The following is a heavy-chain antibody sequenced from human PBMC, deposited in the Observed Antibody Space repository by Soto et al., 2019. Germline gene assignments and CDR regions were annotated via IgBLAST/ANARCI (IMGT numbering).Heavy chain of an antibody. CDR2: MNSKTGNT. J-gene: IGHJ6*03. V-gene: IGHV1-8*01. D-gene: IGHD2-2*01. Sequence: QVQLVQSGAEVKKPGASVKVSCKASGYAFTSYDINWVRQATGQGPEWMGWMNSKTGNTGYAEKFQGRVTMTRNTSISTAYMELSGLRSDDTAVYYCARSADGSTNNYYYYYMDVWGKGTPVTVSS. CDR3: ARSADGSTNNYYYYYMDV. CDR1: GYAFTSYD.